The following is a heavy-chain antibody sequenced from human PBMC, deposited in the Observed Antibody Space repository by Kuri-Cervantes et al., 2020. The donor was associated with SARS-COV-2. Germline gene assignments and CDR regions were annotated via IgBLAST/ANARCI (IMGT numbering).Heavy chain of an antibody. CDR3: AKDSLRRPFYYYYYMDV. CDR1: GFTFSSYG. Sequence: GESLKISCAESGFTFSSYGMHWVRQAPGKGLEWVAFIRYDGSNKYYADSVKGRFTISRDNSKNTLYLQMNSLRAEDTAVYYCAKDSLRRPFYYYYYMDVWGKGTTVTVSS. V-gene: IGHV3-30*02. CDR2: IRYDGSNK. D-gene: IGHD4-17*01. J-gene: IGHJ6*03.